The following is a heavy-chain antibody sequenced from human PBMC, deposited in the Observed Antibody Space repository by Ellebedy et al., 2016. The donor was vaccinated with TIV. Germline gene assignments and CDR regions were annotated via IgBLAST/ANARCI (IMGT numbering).Heavy chain of an antibody. CDR2: INTYNGNT. V-gene: IGHV1-18*01. J-gene: IGHJ5*02. Sequence: AASVTVSCKASGYTFPSYGITWVRQAPGQGLEWMGRINTYNGNTNYAQKFQGRVTMTTETSTSTAYMELRSLRSDDTAVYYCARETGTTLTTWFDPWGQGTLVTGSS. D-gene: IGHD1-1*01. CDR3: ARETGTTLTTWFDP. CDR1: GYTFPSYG.